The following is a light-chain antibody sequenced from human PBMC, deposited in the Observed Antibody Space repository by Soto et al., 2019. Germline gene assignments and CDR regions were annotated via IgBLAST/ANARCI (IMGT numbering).Light chain of an antibody. CDR2: GAS. CDR3: QQYGSAPPYT. J-gene: IGKJ2*01. Sequence: DIVLTQSPGTLSLSPGERATLSCRASQSVSSSYVAWYQQKPGQSPRLLIYGASSRATGIPDRFTGSGSGTDFSLTISRLEPEDFAVYYCQQYGSAPPYTFGQGTKLELK. CDR1: QSVSSSY. V-gene: IGKV3-20*01.